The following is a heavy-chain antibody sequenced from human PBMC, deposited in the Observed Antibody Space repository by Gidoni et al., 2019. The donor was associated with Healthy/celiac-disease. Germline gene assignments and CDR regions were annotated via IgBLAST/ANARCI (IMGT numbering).Heavy chain of an antibody. D-gene: IGHD6-13*01. CDR1: GGSISSYY. J-gene: IGHJ4*02. CDR2: IYTSGST. CDR3: ARASIAAATFDY. Sequence: QVQLQESGPGLVKPSATLSLPCPVSGGSISSYYWRWIRQPAGKRLEWIGRIYTSGSTNYNPSLKSRVTMSVDTSKNQFSLKLSSVTAADTAVYYCARASIAAATFDYWGQGTLVTVSS. V-gene: IGHV4-4*07.